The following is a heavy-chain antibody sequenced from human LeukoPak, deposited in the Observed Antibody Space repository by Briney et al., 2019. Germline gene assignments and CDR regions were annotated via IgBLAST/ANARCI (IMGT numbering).Heavy chain of an antibody. Sequence: GGSLRLSCAASGFTFSSYAMSWVRQAPGKGLEWVSYISSSNSTIYYADSVKGRFTISRDNAKNSLYLQMNSLRAEDTAVYYCARGVQRVVPAAIRGHHDAFDIWGQGTMVTVSS. V-gene: IGHV3-48*04. CDR1: GFTFSSYA. CDR3: ARGVQRVVPAAIRGHHDAFDI. CDR2: ISSSNSTI. J-gene: IGHJ3*02. D-gene: IGHD2-2*02.